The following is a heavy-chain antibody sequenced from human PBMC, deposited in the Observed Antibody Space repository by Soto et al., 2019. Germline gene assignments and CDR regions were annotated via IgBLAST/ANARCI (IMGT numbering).Heavy chain of an antibody. V-gene: IGHV3-23*01. Sequence: EVQLLESGGGLVQRGGSLRLSCAASGFTFSSQTMSWVRQAPGKGLEWVSVISSSGSTSYTDSVEGRFTISKDSSKNTLYLQLNSLRVEDTAVYYCAKGARDVDSWGQGTLVTVSS. CDR2: ISSSGST. J-gene: IGHJ4*02. CDR1: GFTFSSQT. D-gene: IGHD5-12*01. CDR3: AKGARDVDS.